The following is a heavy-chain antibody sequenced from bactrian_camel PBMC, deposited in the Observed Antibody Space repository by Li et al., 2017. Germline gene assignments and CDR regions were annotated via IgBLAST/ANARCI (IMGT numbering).Heavy chain of an antibody. CDR3: GADLENGCGTWLRNPTRPSTY. J-gene: IGHJ4*01. CDR1: GKPINDYH. Sequence: QLVESGGGSVQDGGSLRLSCSVSGKPINDYHMGWFRQAPGKEREGVAVIDSGGGAHYADSVKGRFTISLDNANNTLYLQMNSLKPEDTAMYFCGADLENGCGTWLRNPTRPSTYWGQGTQVTVS. CDR2: IDSGGGA. D-gene: IGHD3*01. V-gene: IGHV3S53*01.